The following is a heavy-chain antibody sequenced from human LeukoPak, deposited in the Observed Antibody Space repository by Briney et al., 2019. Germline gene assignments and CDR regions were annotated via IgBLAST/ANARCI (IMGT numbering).Heavy chain of an antibody. Sequence: GSLRLSCAASGFTFSNYWMNWVRQLPGKRPEWVANIYRDGSETHYVDSVKGRFTISRDNAKNLLYLQMNGLRAEDTAVYYCARDPSRGYTYGYGDYWGQGTLVTVSS. V-gene: IGHV3-7*01. CDR1: GFTFSNYW. D-gene: IGHD5-18*01. J-gene: IGHJ4*02. CDR3: ARDPSRGYTYGYGDY. CDR2: IYRDGSET.